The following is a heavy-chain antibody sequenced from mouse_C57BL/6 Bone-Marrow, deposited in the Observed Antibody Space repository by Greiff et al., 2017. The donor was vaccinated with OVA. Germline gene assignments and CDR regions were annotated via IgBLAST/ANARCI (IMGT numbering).Heavy chain of an antibody. CDR1: GYTFTRYW. Sequence: QVQLQQPGAELVMPGASVKLSCKASGYTFTRYWMHWVKQRPGQGLEWIGEIDPSDSYTNYNQKFKGKSTLTVDKSSSTADMQLSSLTSEDSAVYYCARSPNPYYFDYWGQGTTLTVSS. CDR3: ARSPNPYYFDY. CDR2: IDPSDSYT. D-gene: IGHD4-1*01. J-gene: IGHJ2*01. V-gene: IGHV1-69*01.